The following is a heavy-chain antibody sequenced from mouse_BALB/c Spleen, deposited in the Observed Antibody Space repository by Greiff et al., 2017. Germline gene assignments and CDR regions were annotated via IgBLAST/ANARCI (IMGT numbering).Heavy chain of an antibody. CDR2: IYPGNVNT. J-gene: IGHJ2*01. V-gene: IGHV1S56*01. D-gene: IGHD2-3*01. Sequence: QVQLKQSGPELVKPGASVRISCKASGYTFTSYYIHWVKQRPGQGLEWIGWIYPGNVNTKYNEKFKGKATLTADKSSSTAYMQLSSLTSEDSAVYFCARYGYYVFDYWGQGTTLTVSS. CDR3: ARYGYYVFDY. CDR1: GYTFTSYY.